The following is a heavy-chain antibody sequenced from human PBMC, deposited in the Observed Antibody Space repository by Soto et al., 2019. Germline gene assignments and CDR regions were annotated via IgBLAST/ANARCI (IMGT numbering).Heavy chain of an antibody. CDR2: ISYSGST. D-gene: IGHD3-22*01. V-gene: IGHV4-31*03. Sequence: SETLSLTCTVSGGSISSGSYYWSWSRQRPGQGLEWIGYISYSGSTYYNPSLKSRLTISADTSKNQFALKLSSVTAADTAVYSCARVNIIHIIVMVLDYWGQGTLVTVSS. CDR3: ARVNIIHIIVMVLDY. J-gene: IGHJ4*02. CDR1: GGSISSGSYY.